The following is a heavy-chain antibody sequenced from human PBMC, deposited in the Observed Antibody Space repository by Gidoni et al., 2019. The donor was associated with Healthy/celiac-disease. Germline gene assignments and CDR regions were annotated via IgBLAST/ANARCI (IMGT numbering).Heavy chain of an antibody. CDR2: IYYSGST. Sequence: QLQLQESGPGLVKPSETLSLPCTVPGGSISSSSYYWGGIRQPPGKGLAWIGSIYYSGSTYYNPSLKSRVTISVDTSKNQFSLKLSSVTAADTAVYYCARLVGATTYYWGQGTLVTVSS. J-gene: IGHJ4*02. V-gene: IGHV4-39*01. CDR1: GGSISSSSYY. D-gene: IGHD1-26*01. CDR3: ARLVGATTYY.